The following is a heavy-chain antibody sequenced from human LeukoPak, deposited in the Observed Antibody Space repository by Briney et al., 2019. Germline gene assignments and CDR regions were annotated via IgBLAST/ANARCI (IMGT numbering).Heavy chain of an antibody. Sequence: PSETLSLTCTVSGGSISNYYWSWIRQPPGKGLEWIGYIYYSGKTTYNPSLKSRVTMSLDTSKNQFSLKLSSVTTADTAVYYCARVKGYFDYWGQGTLVTVSS. CDR3: ARVKGYFDY. J-gene: IGHJ4*02. CDR2: IYYSGKT. CDR1: GGSISNYY. V-gene: IGHV4-59*01.